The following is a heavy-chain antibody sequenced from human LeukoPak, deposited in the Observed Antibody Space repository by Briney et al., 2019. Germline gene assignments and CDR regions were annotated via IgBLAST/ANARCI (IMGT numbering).Heavy chain of an antibody. D-gene: IGHD6-19*01. V-gene: IGHV4-59*08. CDR2: IYYSGST. CDR3: ARHRYSSGWYP. J-gene: IGHJ5*02. CDR1: GGSISSYY. Sequence: SETLSLTCTVSGGSISSYYWSWIRQPPGKGLEWIGYIYYSGSTNYNPSLKSRVTIPVDTSKNQFSLKLSSVTAADTAVYYCARHRYSSGWYPWGQGTLVTVSS.